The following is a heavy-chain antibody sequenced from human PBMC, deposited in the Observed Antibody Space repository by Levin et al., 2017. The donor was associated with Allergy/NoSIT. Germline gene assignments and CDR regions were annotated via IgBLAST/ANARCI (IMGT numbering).Heavy chain of an antibody. J-gene: IGHJ4*02. V-gene: IGHV1-69*06. Sequence: ASVKVSCKASGGTFSSYAISWVRQAPGQGLEWMGGIIPIFGTANYAQKFQGRVTITADKSTSTAYMELSSLRSEDTAVYYCARAVTRDYYDSSGYMWGQGTLVTVSS. CDR1: GGTFSSYA. CDR2: IIPIFGTA. D-gene: IGHD3-22*01. CDR3: ARAVTRDYYDSSGYM.